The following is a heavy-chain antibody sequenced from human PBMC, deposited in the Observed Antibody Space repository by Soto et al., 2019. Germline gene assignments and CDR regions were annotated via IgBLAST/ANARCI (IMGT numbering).Heavy chain of an antibody. Sequence: QVQLQESGPGLVKPSGTLSLTCAVSGGSISSSNWWSWVRQPPGKGLGWIGEIYHSGGTNYNPSLKSQVTISVDKSKTQSSLKLSSVTAADTAVYYCARDLYAILAGYYDYYYYYGMDVWGQGTTVTVS. J-gene: IGHJ6*02. D-gene: IGHD3-9*01. V-gene: IGHV4-4*02. CDR3: ARDLYAILAGYYDYYYYYGMDV. CDR2: IYHSGGT. CDR1: GGSISSSNW.